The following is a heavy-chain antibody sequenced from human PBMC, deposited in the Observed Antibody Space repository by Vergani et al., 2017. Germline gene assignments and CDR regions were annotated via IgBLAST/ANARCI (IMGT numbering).Heavy chain of an antibody. CDR3: VKDDGSYKNFFES. J-gene: IGHJ4*02. D-gene: IGHD1-26*01. CDR2: LTGGGGST. Sequence: EVQLLESGGSLKQPGGSVRLSCAASGFTFSTYAMHWVRQAPGKGLEWVSALTGGGGSTYYADSFKGRFIISRDNSRDTLYLQMNSLRPEDTATYYCVKDDGSYKNFFESWGQGTLVTVSS. V-gene: IGHV3-23*01. CDR1: GFTFSTYA.